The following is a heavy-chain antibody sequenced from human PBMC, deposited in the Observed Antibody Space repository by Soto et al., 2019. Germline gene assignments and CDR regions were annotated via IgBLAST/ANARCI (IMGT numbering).Heavy chain of an antibody. Sequence: PSETLSLTCTVSGGSISSYYWSWIRQPPGKGLEWIGYIYYSGSTNYNPSLKSRVTISVDTSKNQFSLKLSSVTAADTAVYYCARDSGSSIDYWGQGTLVTVSS. J-gene: IGHJ4*02. D-gene: IGHD6-13*01. V-gene: IGHV4-59*01. CDR2: IYYSGST. CDR3: ARDSGSSIDY. CDR1: GGSISSYY.